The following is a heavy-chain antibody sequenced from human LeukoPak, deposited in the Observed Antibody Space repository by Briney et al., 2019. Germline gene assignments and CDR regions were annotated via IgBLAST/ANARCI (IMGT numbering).Heavy chain of an antibody. CDR3: ARRHSSSWSFDY. Sequence: PGGSLRLSCAASGFTVSSNYMSWVRQAPGKGLEWVSVIYSGGSTYYADSVKGRFTISRDSSKNTLYLQMNSLRAEDTAVYYCARRHSSSWSFDYWGQGTLVTVSS. CDR1: GFTVSSNY. D-gene: IGHD6-13*01. CDR2: IYSGGST. V-gene: IGHV3-66*02. J-gene: IGHJ4*02.